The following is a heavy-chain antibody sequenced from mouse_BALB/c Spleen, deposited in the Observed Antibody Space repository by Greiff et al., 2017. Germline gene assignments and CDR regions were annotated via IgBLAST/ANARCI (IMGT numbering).Heavy chain of an antibody. CDR3: ARNIYYGSYGGFYWYFDV. Sequence: VMLVESGPGLVQPSQSLSITCTVSGFSLTSYGVHWVRQSPGKGLEWLGVIWSGGSTDYNAAFISRLSISKDNSKSQVFYKMNSLQANDTARYYCARNIYYGSYGGFYWYFDVWGAGTTVTVSS. CDR2: IWSGGST. V-gene: IGHV2-2*02. CDR1: GFSLTSYG. D-gene: IGHD2-1*01. J-gene: IGHJ1*01.